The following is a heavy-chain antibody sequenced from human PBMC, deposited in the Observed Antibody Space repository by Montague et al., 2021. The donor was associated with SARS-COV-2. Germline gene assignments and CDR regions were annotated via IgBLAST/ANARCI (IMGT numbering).Heavy chain of an antibody. CDR1: GDSISRSHYF. J-gene: IGHJ3*02. D-gene: IGHD1/OR15-1a*01. V-gene: IGHV4-39*02. Sequence: SETLSLTCSVSGDSISRSHYFWAWIRQPPGIGLEWIGSIYFTGKTYYHPSLKSRVTISIDTSKNHFSLRLSSVTAADSAVFYCARWGLNNAFDIWGLGTMITISS. CDR2: IYFTGKT. CDR3: ARWGLNNAFDI.